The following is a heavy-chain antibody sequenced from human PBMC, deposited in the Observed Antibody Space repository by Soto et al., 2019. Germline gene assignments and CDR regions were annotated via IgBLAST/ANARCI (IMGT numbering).Heavy chain of an antibody. J-gene: IGHJ4*02. CDR2: IKEDGTTK. CDR3: EREDGYNNFNF. D-gene: IGHD5-12*01. CDR1: GFTFSDFW. V-gene: IGHV3-7*01. Sequence: GGSLRLSCAASGFTFSDFWMTWVRQVPGKGLEWLANIKEDGTTKYYIDSVKGRFTISRDNAQKSLYLQMNSLRAEDTGVYYCEREDGYNNFNFWGQGALVTVSS.